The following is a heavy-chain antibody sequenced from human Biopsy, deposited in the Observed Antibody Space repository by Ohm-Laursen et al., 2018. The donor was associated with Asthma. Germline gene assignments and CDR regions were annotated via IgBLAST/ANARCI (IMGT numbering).Heavy chain of an antibody. D-gene: IGHD3-3*02. J-gene: IGHJ1*01. Sequence: SLRLSCSASGFSFNSYGMHWVRQAPGKGLEWVANIKHDGSENNHVDSLKGRFTISRDNAKNSLYLQMNSLRAEDTAVYYCARTFHFWSPYHAEHYQLWGQGTLVTVSS. V-gene: IGHV3-7*01. CDR1: GFSFNSYG. CDR3: ARTFHFWSPYHAEHYQL. CDR2: IKHDGSEN.